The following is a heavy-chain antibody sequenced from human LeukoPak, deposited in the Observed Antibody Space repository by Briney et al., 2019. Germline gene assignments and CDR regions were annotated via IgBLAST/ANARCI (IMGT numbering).Heavy chain of an antibody. V-gene: IGHV3-23*01. CDR1: GFSFNTYA. Sequence: GGSLRLSCAASGFSFNTYAMSRVRQAPGKGLEWVSAISNTGGSTYYADSVKGRFTISRDKSKNTLSLQMNSLRAEDTAVYYCAQQVGYCSSGSCYFTYWGQGTLVTVSS. CDR3: AQQVGYCSSGSCYFTY. CDR2: ISNTGGST. J-gene: IGHJ1*01. D-gene: IGHD2-15*01.